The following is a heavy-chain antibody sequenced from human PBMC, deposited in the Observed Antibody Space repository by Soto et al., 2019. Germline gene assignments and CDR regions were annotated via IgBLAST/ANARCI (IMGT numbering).Heavy chain of an antibody. CDR2: ISGYNGDT. J-gene: IGHJ6*02. CDR3: AKNGQPPYYYYGMDV. V-gene: IGHV1-18*01. D-gene: IGHD2-8*01. Sequence: GQLVQSGPEVKKPGASVKVSCKTSGYTFSRYGISWVRQAPGQRLEWMGWISGYNGDTNYAQKVQGRVTMTIDTSTYTAYMELRSLTSDDTAIYYCAKNGQPPYYYYGMDVWGQGTTVTVSS. CDR1: GYTFSRYG.